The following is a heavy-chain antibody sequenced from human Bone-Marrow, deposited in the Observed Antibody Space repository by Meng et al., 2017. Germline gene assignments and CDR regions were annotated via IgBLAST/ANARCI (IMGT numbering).Heavy chain of an antibody. D-gene: IGHD3-3*01. CDR2: IIPILGTA. Sequence: QVQGGQSWAGVKKAGSSVNGACKAYGGTFSSYAISWVRQAPGQGLEWMGGIIPILGTANYAQKFQGRVTITADESTSTAYMELSSLRSEDTAVYYCARAYYDFWSGYYTHFDYWGQGTLVTVSS. J-gene: IGHJ4*02. CDR1: GGTFSSYA. V-gene: IGHV1-69*01. CDR3: ARAYYDFWSGYYTHFDY.